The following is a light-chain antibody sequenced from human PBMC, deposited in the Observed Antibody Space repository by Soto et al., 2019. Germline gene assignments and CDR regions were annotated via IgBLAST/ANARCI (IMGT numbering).Light chain of an antibody. CDR2: EVS. CDR3: SSYAGSNNAL. J-gene: IGLJ2*01. Sequence: QSVLTQPPSASGSPGQSVTISCTGTSSDVGGYNYVSWYQQHPGKAPKLIIYEVSKRPSGVPDRFSGSKSGNTASLTVSGLQAEDEADYYCSSYAGSNNALFGGGTKVTVL. V-gene: IGLV2-8*01. CDR1: SSDVGGYNY.